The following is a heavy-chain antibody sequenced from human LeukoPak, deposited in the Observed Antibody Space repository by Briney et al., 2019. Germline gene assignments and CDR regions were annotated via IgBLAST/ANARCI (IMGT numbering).Heavy chain of an antibody. J-gene: IGHJ4*02. V-gene: IGHV3-30*03. D-gene: IGHD6-19*01. Sequence: GGSLRLSCAASGFNVTTKYLSWVRQAPGKGLEWVAAISYDGSNKNYADSVKGRFTISRDNSKNTLYLQMNSLRAEDTAVYYCARGVRIAVAGYIDYWGQGTLVTVSS. CDR1: GFNVTTKY. CDR2: ISYDGSNK. CDR3: ARGVRIAVAGYIDY.